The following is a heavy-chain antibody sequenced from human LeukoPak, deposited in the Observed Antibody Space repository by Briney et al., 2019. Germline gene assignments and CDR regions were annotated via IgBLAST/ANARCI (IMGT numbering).Heavy chain of an antibody. V-gene: IGHV4-39*01. CDR1: GGSISSSSYY. D-gene: IGHD6-6*01. J-gene: IGHJ5*02. Sequence: SETLSLTCTVSGGSISSSSYYWGWIRQPPGKGLEWIGNIYYSGSTYYSPSLKSRATISVDTSKNQFSLKLCSVTAANTAVYYCASFYSSSSDSWFDPWGQGTLVTVSS. CDR2: IYYSGST. CDR3: ASFYSSSSDSWFDP.